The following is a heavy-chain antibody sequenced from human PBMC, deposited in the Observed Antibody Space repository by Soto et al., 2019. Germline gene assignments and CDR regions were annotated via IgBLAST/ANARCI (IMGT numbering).Heavy chain of an antibody. CDR1: GGSFRGYY. CDR3: ARAKEATAGTWYFDS. D-gene: IGHD1-1*01. V-gene: IGHV4-34*01. J-gene: IGHJ4*02. Sequence: SETLSLTCAVYGGSFRGYYWTWIRQPPGKGLEWIGEINHSGSTKYNPSLKSRVTISVDTSKNQFSLHLTSVTAADTAVYYCARAKEATAGTWYFDSWGQGTLVTVSS. CDR2: INHSGST.